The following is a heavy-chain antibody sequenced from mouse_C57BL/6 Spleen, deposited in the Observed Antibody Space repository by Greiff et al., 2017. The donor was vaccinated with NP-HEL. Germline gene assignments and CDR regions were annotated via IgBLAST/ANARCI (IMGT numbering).Heavy chain of an antibody. J-gene: IGHJ2*01. Sequence: VQLQQSGTELVKPGASVKLSCKASGYTFTSYWMHWVKQRPGQGLEWIGNINPSNGDTNYNEKFKSKATLTVDQSSTTAYMQLSSLTSEDSAVYYCASGWLLRAFDYWGQGTTLTVSS. CDR3: ASGWLLRAFDY. V-gene: IGHV1-53*01. CDR1: GYTFTSYW. D-gene: IGHD2-3*01. CDR2: INPSNGDT.